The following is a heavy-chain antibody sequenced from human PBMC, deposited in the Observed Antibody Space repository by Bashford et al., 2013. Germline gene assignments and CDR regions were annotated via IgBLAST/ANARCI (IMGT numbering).Heavy chain of an antibody. J-gene: IGHJ6*02. CDR1: GYTFTSYG. CDR2: ISAYNGNT. CDR3: ATDYEGDYGMDV. V-gene: IGHV1-18*01. Sequence: ASVKVSCKASGYTFTSYGISWVRQAPGQGLEWMGWISAYNGNTNYAQKLQGRVTMTTDTAYMELSSLRSEDTAVYYCATDYEGDYGMDVWGQGTTVTVSS. D-gene: IGHD3-16*01.